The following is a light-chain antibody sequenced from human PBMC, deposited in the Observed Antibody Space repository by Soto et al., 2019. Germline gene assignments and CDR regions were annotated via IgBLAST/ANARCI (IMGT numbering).Light chain of an antibody. J-gene: IGLJ7*01. CDR2: EVS. Sequence: QSVPTQPASVSGSPGQSITISCTGTSDDVGGYDYVSWYQQHPGRAPKLVIYEVSNRPFGISDRFSGSKSGNTASLTISGLQAEDEADYYCSSYTRSSISHVVFGGGTQLTVL. CDR1: SDDVGGYDY. CDR3: SSYTRSSISHVV. V-gene: IGLV2-14*01.